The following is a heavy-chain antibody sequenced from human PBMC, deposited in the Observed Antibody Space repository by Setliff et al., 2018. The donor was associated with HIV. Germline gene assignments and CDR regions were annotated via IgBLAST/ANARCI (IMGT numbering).Heavy chain of an antibody. CDR3: ARGLSIFGVATPGFYSFMDV. J-gene: IGHJ6*03. Sequence: SETLSLTCAVSGGSFNIAKTFWGWVRQPPGKGLEWIGSIHRSGTVYFNPSLSTRINISLDRSKNQFSLKLNSVTAADTAVYYCARGLSIFGVATPGFYSFMDVWGKGTTVTVSS. V-gene: IGHV4-39*07. D-gene: IGHD3-3*01. CDR2: IHRSGTV. CDR1: GGSFNIAKTF.